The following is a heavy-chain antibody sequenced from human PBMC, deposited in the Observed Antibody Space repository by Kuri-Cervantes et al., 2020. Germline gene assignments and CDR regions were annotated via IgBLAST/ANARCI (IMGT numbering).Heavy chain of an antibody. D-gene: IGHD3-16*02. V-gene: IGHV3-53*01. CDR2: IYSGGST. CDR3: AKDRSGGIMITFGGVIDLPIDY. Sequence: GESLKISCAASGFTVSSNYISWVRQAPGKGLEWVSIIYSGGSTYYTDSVKGRFTISRDNSKNTLYLQMNSLRAEDTAVYYCAKDRSGGIMITFGGVIDLPIDYWGQGTLVTVSS. CDR1: GFTVSSNY. J-gene: IGHJ4*02.